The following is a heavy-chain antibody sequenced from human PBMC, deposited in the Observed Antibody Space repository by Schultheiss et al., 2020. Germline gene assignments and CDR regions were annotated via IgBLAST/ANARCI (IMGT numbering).Heavy chain of an antibody. CDR3: ARDAGFGGMDV. CDR1: GGSVSSGSYY. J-gene: IGHJ6*02. D-gene: IGHD3-10*01. V-gene: IGHV4-61*01. Sequence: SQTLSLTCTVSGGSVSSGSYYWSWIRQPPGKGLEWIGYIYYSGSTNYNPSLKSRVTISVDTSKNQFSLKLSSVTAADTAVYYCARDAGFGGMDVWGQGTTVTVS. CDR2: IYYSGST.